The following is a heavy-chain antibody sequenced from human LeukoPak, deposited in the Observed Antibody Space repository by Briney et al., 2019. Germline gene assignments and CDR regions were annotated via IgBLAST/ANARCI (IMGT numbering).Heavy chain of an antibody. J-gene: IGHJ3*02. CDR1: GGSISSYY. D-gene: IGHD3-9*01. Sequence: PSETLSLTCTVSGGSISSYYWSWIRQPPGKGLEWIGYIYYSGSTNYNPSLKSRVTISVDTSKNQFSLKLSSVTAADTAVYYCARYHYDILTGYDDDAFDIWGQGTMVTVSS. CDR3: ARYHYDILTGYDDDAFDI. V-gene: IGHV4-59*08. CDR2: IYYSGST.